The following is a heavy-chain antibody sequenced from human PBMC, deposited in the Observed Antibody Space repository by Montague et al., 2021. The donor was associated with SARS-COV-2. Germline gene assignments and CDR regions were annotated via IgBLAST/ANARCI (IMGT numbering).Heavy chain of an antibody. CDR3: ARVGYGSGSYWAFDI. D-gene: IGHD3-10*01. V-gene: IGHV3-30-3*01. CDR2: ISYDGSNK. CDR1: GFTFSSYA. Sequence: SLRLSCAASGFTFSSYAMHWVRQAPDKGLEWVAVISYDGSNKFYADSVKGRFTISRDNSKNTLYLQMNSLRADDTAVYYCARVGYGSGSYWAFDIWGQGTMVTVSS. J-gene: IGHJ3*02.